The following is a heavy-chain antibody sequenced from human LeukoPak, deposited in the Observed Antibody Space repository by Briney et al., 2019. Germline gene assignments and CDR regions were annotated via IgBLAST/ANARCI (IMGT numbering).Heavy chain of an antibody. CDR1: GFTFSSYA. D-gene: IGHD3-16*02. CDR3: ARAYDYVWGSYRSLDF. J-gene: IGHJ4*02. CDR2: ISHDGSNK. Sequence: GGSLRLSCAASGFTFSSYAMHWVRQAPGKGLEWVAVISHDGSNKYYADSVKGRFTISRDNSKNTLYLQMNSLRAEDTAVYYCARAYDYVWGSYRSLDFWGQGTLVTVSS. V-gene: IGHV3-30-3*01.